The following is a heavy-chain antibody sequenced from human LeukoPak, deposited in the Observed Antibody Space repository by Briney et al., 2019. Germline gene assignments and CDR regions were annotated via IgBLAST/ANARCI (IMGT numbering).Heavy chain of an antibody. Sequence: PSETLSLTCTVSGGSISSYHWNWIRQPPGKGLEWIGYVHYSGTTKYNPSLKSRVTMSADTSKNQISLRVNSVTAADTAVYYCARELGYCSGGTCYSAHAFDIWGQGTMVTVSS. D-gene: IGHD2-15*01. CDR2: VHYSGTT. CDR3: ARELGYCSGGTCYSAHAFDI. J-gene: IGHJ3*02. V-gene: IGHV4-59*01. CDR1: GGSISSYH.